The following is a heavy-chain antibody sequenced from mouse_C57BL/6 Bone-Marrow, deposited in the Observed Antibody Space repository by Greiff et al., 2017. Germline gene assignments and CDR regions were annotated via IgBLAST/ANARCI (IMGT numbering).Heavy chain of an antibody. CDR3: ARAGLITTVVAYYFDY. CDR2: IYPRSGNT. D-gene: IGHD1-1*01. V-gene: IGHV1-81*01. J-gene: IGHJ2*01. Sequence: QVQLKESGAELARPGASVKLSCKASGYTFTSYGISWVKQRTGQGLEWIGEIYPRSGNTYYNEKFKGKATLTADKSSSTAYMELRSLTSEDSAVYFCARAGLITTVVAYYFDYWGQGTTLTVSS. CDR1: GYTFTSYG.